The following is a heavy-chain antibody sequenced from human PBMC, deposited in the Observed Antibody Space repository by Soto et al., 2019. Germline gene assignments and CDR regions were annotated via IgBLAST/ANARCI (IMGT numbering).Heavy chain of an antibody. CDR2: IYTSGST. Sequence: SETLSLTCTVSGGSISSYYWSWIRQPAGKGLEWIGRIYTSGSTNYNPSLKSRVTMSVDTSKNQFSLKLSPVTAADTAVYYCARDNSQQWLVAFDYWGQGTLVTVSS. V-gene: IGHV4-4*07. J-gene: IGHJ4*02. CDR1: GGSISSYY. D-gene: IGHD6-19*01. CDR3: ARDNSQQWLVAFDY.